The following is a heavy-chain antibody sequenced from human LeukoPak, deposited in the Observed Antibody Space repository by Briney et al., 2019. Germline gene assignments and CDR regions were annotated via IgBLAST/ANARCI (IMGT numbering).Heavy chain of an antibody. Sequence: GGSLRLFCVASGFTFSRYWMHWVRQAPGKGLVCVSRINSDGYSTIYADSVKGRFTISRHNAKNTVYLQMNSLRAEDTAVYYWERDRRGYRGYAPGWFDRWGEGTLVTVSS. CDR3: ERDRRGYRGYAPGWFDR. CDR2: INSDGYST. D-gene: IGHD5-12*01. CDR1: GFTFSRYW. V-gene: IGHV3-74*01. J-gene: IGHJ5*02.